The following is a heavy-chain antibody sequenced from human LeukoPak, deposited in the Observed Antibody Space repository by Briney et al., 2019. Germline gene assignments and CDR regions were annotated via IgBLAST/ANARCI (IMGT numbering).Heavy chain of an antibody. CDR1: GDSISSYY. J-gene: IGHJ5*02. D-gene: IGHD3-10*01. Sequence: PSETLSLTCTVSGDSISSYYWSRIRQPPGKGLEWIGYIYDSGSTNYNPSLKSRVTISKDTSKNQFSLKLTSVTAADTAVYYCARARDYYGSALGYWFDPWGRGTLVTVSS. CDR2: IYDSGST. CDR3: ARARDYYGSALGYWFDP. V-gene: IGHV4-59*01.